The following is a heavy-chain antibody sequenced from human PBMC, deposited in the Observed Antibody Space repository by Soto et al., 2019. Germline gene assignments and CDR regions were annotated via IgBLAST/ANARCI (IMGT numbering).Heavy chain of an antibody. D-gene: IGHD5-12*01. V-gene: IGHV4-61*01. Sequence: SETLSLTCTVSGGSVSSSSYYWSWIRQPPGKGLEWIGYIYYSGITNYNPYNPSLKSRVSISIDTSKNQFSLRLNSVTAADTAVYYCARFSVAPSDFYFGYWGQGTLVTVSS. CDR1: GGSVSSSSYY. CDR2: IYYSGIT. J-gene: IGHJ4*02. CDR3: ARFSVAPSDFYFGY.